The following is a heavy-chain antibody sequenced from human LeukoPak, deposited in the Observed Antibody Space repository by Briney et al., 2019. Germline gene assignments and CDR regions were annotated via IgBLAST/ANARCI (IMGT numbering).Heavy chain of an antibody. CDR3: ASRGIAAAGPLFDY. Sequence: SVKVSRKASGGTFSSYAISWVRQAPGQGLEWMGRIIPILGTANYAQKFQGRVTITTDESTSTAYMELSSLRSEDTAVYYCASRGIAAAGPLFDYWGQGTLVTVSS. CDR1: GGTFSSYA. V-gene: IGHV1-69*11. CDR2: IIPILGTA. D-gene: IGHD6-13*01. J-gene: IGHJ4*02.